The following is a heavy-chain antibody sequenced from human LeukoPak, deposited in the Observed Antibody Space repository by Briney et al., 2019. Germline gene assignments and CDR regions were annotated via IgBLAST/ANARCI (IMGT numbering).Heavy chain of an antibody. J-gene: IGHJ5*02. CDR2: IYTSGST. D-gene: IGHD3-10*01. CDR3: ARETYYYGSGSYYNPQRWFDP. Sequence: PSETLSLTCTVSGGSISSYYWSWIRQPAGKGLEWIGRIYTSGSTNYNPSLKSRVTMSVDTSKNQFSLKLSSVTAADTAVYYCARETYYYGSGSYYNPQRWFDPWGQGTLVTVSS. V-gene: IGHV4-4*07. CDR1: GGSISSYY.